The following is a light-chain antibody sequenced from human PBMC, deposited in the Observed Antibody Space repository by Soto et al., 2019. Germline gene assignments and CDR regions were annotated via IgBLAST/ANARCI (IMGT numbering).Light chain of an antibody. CDR1: QSVYSN. Sequence: ETVMTQSPATLSVSPGERATLSCRASQSVYSNLAWYQQKPGQAPRLLIYGASTRATGLPARFSGSGSGTEITLTISSLQSEDFAVYSCQQYQSWPLTFGGGTKVEI. J-gene: IGKJ4*01. CDR2: GAS. V-gene: IGKV3-15*01. CDR3: QQYQSWPLT.